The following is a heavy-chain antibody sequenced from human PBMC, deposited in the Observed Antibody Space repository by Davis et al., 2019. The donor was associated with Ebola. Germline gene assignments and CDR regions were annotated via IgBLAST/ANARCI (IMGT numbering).Heavy chain of an antibody. CDR1: GFTSSTYS. V-gene: IGHV3-21*01. J-gene: IGHJ6*02. Sequence: GGSLRLSCAASGFTSSTYSMSWVRQAPGTGLEWVSSISSDSDYIYYADSAKGRFTISRDNAKNSLYLQMNSLRAEDTAVYYCARDRPLDFFFGDYYGMDVWGQGTTVTVSS. D-gene: IGHD3-16*01. CDR3: ARDRPLDFFFGDYYGMDV. CDR2: ISSDSDYI.